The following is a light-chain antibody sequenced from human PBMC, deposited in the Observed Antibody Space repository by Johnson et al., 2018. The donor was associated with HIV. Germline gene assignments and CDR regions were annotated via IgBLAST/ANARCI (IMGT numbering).Light chain of an antibody. CDR2: DKN. CDR3: GTWDTSPGAHYV. V-gene: IGLV1-51*01. Sequence: QSVLTQPPSVSAAPGQKVTISCSGSSSNIGTNYVSWYQQFPGTAPKLLIFDKNKRPSGIPDRFSASQSGTSATLDITGLQTGEEADYYCGTWDTSPGAHYVFGSGTKVTVL. J-gene: IGLJ1*01. CDR1: SSNIGTNY.